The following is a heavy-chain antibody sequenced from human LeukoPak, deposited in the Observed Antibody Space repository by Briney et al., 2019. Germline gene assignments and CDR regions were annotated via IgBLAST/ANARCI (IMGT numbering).Heavy chain of an antibody. CDR2: IIPIFGTA. CDR3: ARALEQWLERDR. CDR1: GGTLSSYA. V-gene: IGHV1-69*05. Sequence: ASVKVSCKASGGTLSSYAISWVRQAPGQGLEWMGGIIPIFGTANYAQKFQGRVTITTDESTSTAYMVLGSLRSEDTAVYYCARALEQWLERDRWGQGTLVTVSS. J-gene: IGHJ4*02. D-gene: IGHD6-19*01.